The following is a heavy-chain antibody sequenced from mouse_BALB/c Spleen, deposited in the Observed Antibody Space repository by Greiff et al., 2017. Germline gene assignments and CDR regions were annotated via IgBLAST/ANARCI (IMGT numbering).Heavy chain of an antibody. CDR2: INPSTGYT. V-gene: IGHV1-7*01. J-gene: IGHJ2*01. CDR1: GYTFTSYW. CDR3: ARFGTATAY. Sequence: QVQLKQSGAELAKPGASVKMSCKASGYTFTSYWMHWVKQRPGQGLEWIGYINPSTGYTEYNQKFKDKATLTADKSSSTAYMQLSSLTSEDSAVYYCARFGTATAYWGQGTTLTVSS. D-gene: IGHD3-3*01.